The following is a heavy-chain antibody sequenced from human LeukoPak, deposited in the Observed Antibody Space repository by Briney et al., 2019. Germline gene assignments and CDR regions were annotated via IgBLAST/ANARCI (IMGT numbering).Heavy chain of an antibody. Sequence: PGGSLRLSCAASGFTFSSYAMSWIRQPAGQGLEWIGRFYTSGSTNYNPSLKSRVTILVDTSKNEFSLQLRSVTAADTAVYYCAREVGVGLDWFDPWGQGTLLTVSS. CDR2: FYTSGST. D-gene: IGHD3-10*01. V-gene: IGHV4-4*07. CDR1: GFTFSSYA. J-gene: IGHJ5*02. CDR3: AREVGVGLDWFDP.